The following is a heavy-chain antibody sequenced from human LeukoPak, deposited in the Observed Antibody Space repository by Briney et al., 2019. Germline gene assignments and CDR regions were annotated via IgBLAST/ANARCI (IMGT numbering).Heavy chain of an antibody. J-gene: IGHJ4*02. D-gene: IGHD3-22*01. V-gene: IGHV4-59*01. CDR1: GGSISSYY. Sequence: SETLSLTCTVSGGSISSYYWSWIRQPPGKGLEWIGYIYYGGSTNYNPSLKSRVTISVDTSKNQFSLKLSSVTAADTAVYYCARAPFYDSSGYYYGGSYFDYWGQGTLVTVSS. CDR3: ARAPFYDSSGYYYGGSYFDY. CDR2: IYYGGST.